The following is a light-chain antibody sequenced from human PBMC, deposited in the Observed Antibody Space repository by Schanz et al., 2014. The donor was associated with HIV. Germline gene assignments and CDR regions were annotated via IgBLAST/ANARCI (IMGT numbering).Light chain of an antibody. V-gene: IGKV1-9*01. J-gene: IGKJ1*01. CDR1: QGISNS. Sequence: DIQLTQSPSFLSASVGDRVTITCRASQGISNSLAWYQQRPGKAPRVLIYAASTLQRGVPSRFSGSGSGTDFTLTISSLQPDDFATYYCLQNHIYPWTLGQGTKVEVK. CDR2: AAS. CDR3: LQNHIYPWT.